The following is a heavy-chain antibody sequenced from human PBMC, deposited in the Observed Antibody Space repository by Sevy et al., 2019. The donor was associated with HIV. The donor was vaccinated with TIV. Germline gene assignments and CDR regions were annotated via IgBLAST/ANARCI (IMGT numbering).Heavy chain of an antibody. CDR2: ISGSSNYI. J-gene: IGHJ4*02. Sequence: GGSLRLSCAASGFTFSSYSMNWVRQAPGKGLEWVSAISGSSNYIYYAESVKGQFIISRDNVKNTLYLQMNSLRADDTAVYYCARGPPDGSYDYFDYWGQGTLVTVSS. CDR3: ARGPPDGSYDYFDY. D-gene: IGHD1-26*01. V-gene: IGHV3-21*06. CDR1: GFTFSSYS.